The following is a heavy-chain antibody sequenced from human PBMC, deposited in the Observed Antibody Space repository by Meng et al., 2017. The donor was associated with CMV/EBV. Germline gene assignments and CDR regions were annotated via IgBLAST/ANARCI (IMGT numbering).Heavy chain of an antibody. D-gene: IGHD2-2*01. CDR3: ARDFVVVPAAKGEFDY. J-gene: IGHJ4*02. V-gene: IGHV3-21*01. CDR2: ISSSSSYI. CDR1: GFTFSSYS. Sequence: GGSLRLSCAASGFTFSSYSMNWVRQAPGKGLEWVSSISSSSSYIYYADSVKGRCTISRDNAKNSLYLQMNSLRAEDTAVYYCARDFVVVPAAKGEFDYWGQGTLVTVSS.